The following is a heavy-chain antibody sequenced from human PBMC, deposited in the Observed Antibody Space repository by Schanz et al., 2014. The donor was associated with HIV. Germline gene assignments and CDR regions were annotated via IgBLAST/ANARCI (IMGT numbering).Heavy chain of an antibody. CDR3: ARDYRFATDS. V-gene: IGHV3-7*01. J-gene: IGHJ4*02. D-gene: IGHD3-16*02. CDR1: GFTFRDYW. Sequence: EVQLVESGGGLVKPGGSLRLSCAASGFTFRDYWMTWVRQAPGKGLEWLANIKEDGSVKGEVDSVKGRFTISRDNAKNSLYLQMNSLRVDDTAVYYCARDYRFATDSWGQGTLVTVSS. CDR2: IKEDGSVK.